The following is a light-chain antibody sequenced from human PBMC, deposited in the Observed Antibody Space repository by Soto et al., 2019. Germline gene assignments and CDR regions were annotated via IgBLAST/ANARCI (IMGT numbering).Light chain of an antibody. CDR2: VAS. CDR3: QQSYSTPPT. J-gene: IGKJ1*01. CDR1: QTISSW. Sequence: DIQMTQSPSTLSGSVGDRVTITCRASQTISSWLAWYQQKPGEAPKLLIYVASSLQSGVPSRFSGSGSGTDFTLTISSLQPEDFATYYCQQSYSTPPTFGQGTKVDIK. V-gene: IGKV1-39*01.